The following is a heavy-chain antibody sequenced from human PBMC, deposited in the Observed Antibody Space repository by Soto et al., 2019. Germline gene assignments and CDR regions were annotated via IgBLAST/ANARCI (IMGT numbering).Heavy chain of an antibody. Sequence: LKISCKGSGYSFTSYWISWVRQMPGKGLEWMGRIDPSDSYTNYSPSFQGHVTISADKSISTAYLQWSSLKASDTAMYYCAAQSYCSSTSCLGPNYYYGMDVWGQGTTVTVSS. V-gene: IGHV5-10-1*01. CDR2: IDPSDSYT. CDR1: GYSFTSYW. J-gene: IGHJ6*02. D-gene: IGHD2-2*01. CDR3: AAQSYCSSTSCLGPNYYYGMDV.